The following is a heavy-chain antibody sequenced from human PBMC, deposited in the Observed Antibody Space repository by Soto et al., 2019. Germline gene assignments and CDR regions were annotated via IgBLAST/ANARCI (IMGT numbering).Heavy chain of an antibody. Sequence: VQLVESGGGLIQPGGSLRLSCAVSGFTVSYNYMNWVRQAPGKGLEWVSVIYRGGDTFYADSVKGRFTISRDNSKNTLYLQMTSLRAEDTAVYYCARGMYGSGSYYIGDAFDMWGQGTMVTVSS. CDR1: GFTVSYNY. CDR2: IYRGGDT. CDR3: ARGMYGSGSYYIGDAFDM. V-gene: IGHV3-53*01. D-gene: IGHD3-10*01. J-gene: IGHJ3*02.